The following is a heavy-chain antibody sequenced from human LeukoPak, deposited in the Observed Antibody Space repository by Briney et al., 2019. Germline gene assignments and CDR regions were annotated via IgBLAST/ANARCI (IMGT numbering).Heavy chain of an antibody. Sequence: PGGSLRLSCAASGFTFSSYSMNWVRQAPGKGLEWVSSISSSSSYIYYADSVKGRFTISRDNAKNSLYLQMNSLRAEDTAVYYCARNEALLASLDYWGQGTLVTVSA. CDR3: ARNEALLASLDY. CDR1: GFTFSSYS. V-gene: IGHV3-21*01. CDR2: ISSSSSYI. J-gene: IGHJ4*02.